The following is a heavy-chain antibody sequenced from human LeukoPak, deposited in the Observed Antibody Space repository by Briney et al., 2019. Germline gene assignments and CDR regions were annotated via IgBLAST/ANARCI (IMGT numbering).Heavy chain of an antibody. CDR2: TSQDGTSN. J-gene: IGHJ4*02. V-gene: IGHV3-7*01. Sequence: PGGSLRLSCAASQFTFSNYWMSWVRQAPGKGLERVAHTSQDGTSNYYVDSVEGRFTISRDNAENSLYLQMDSLRAEDTAMYYCATTVPGYPDDYFDYWGQGTLVTVSS. CDR1: QFTFSNYW. D-gene: IGHD6-19*01. CDR3: ATTVPGYPDDYFDY.